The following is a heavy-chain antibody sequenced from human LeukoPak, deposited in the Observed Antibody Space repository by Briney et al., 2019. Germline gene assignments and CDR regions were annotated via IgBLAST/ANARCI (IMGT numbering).Heavy chain of an antibody. J-gene: IGHJ4*02. V-gene: IGHV4-34*01. CDR1: GGSFSGYY. Sequence: SETLSLTCAVSGGSFSGYYWSWIRQPPGKGLEWIGEINHSGSTNYNPSLKRRVTISVDTSKNQFSLNLRSVTAADTAVYYCARNFPPIYWGQGTLVTVSS. CDR3: ARNFPPIY. CDR2: INHSGST.